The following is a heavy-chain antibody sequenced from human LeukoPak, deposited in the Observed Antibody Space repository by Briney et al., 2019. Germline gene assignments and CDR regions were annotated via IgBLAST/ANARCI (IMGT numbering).Heavy chain of an antibody. D-gene: IGHD2-2*01. Sequence: PSETLSLTCTVSGGSVSSGSYYWRWIRQPPGKGLEWIEYIYYSGSTNYNPSLKSRVTISVDTSKNQFSLKLSSVTAADTAVYYCARDGLPQVVPAAMPGYYGMDVWGKGTTVTVS. CDR2: IYYSGST. CDR3: ARDGLPQVVPAAMPGYYGMDV. V-gene: IGHV4-61*01. J-gene: IGHJ6*04. CDR1: GGSVSSGSYY.